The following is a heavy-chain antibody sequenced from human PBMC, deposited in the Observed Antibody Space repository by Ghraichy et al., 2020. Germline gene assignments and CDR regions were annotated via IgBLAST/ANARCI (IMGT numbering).Heavy chain of an antibody. Sequence: SETLSLTCTVSGGSISSGDYYWSWIRQPPGKGLEWIGYIYYSGSTYYNPSLKSRVTISVDTSKNQFSLKLSSVTAADTAVYYCARDTPYYDYVWGSYRTNNWFDPWGQGTLVTVSS. CDR1: GGSISSGDYY. CDR2: IYYSGST. D-gene: IGHD3-16*02. V-gene: IGHV4-30-4*01. J-gene: IGHJ5*02. CDR3: ARDTPYYDYVWGSYRTNNWFDP.